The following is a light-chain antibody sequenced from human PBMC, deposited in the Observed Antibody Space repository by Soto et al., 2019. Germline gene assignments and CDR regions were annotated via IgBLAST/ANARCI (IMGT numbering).Light chain of an antibody. Sequence: ESVLTQSPGTLSMSPGERATLACRASQSVSSSYSAWYQQKPGQAPRLLIYGASRRATGIPDRFSGSVSRTDFTLTISRLEPEDFAVYYCQQYGSSPFTFGPGTKVDIK. CDR2: GAS. CDR1: QSVSSSY. V-gene: IGKV3-20*01. J-gene: IGKJ3*01. CDR3: QQYGSSPFT.